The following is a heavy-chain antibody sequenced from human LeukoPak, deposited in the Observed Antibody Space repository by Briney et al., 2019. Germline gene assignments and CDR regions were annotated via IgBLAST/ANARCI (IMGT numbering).Heavy chain of an antibody. D-gene: IGHD1-20*01. V-gene: IGHV3-7*03. CDR2: IKQDESEK. CDR3: ARAYGKWNDVYFYAFDL. Sequence: GGSLRLSCVASGFRFTTYWMSWVRQAPGKGLEWVAHIKQDESEKFSADSVKGRFTITRDNAENSLYLQMNSLRAEDTALYYCARAYGKWNDVYFYAFDLWGQGTMVTVSS. CDR1: GFRFTTYW. J-gene: IGHJ3*01.